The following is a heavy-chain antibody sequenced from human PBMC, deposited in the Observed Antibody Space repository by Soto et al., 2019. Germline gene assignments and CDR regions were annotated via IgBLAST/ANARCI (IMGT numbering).Heavy chain of an antibody. CDR3: ARGRGYSYGLDP. V-gene: IGHV4-30-4*01. Sequence: QVQLQESGPGLVKPSQTLSLTCTVSGVSISSSNNYWSWIRQPPGEGLEWIGFISYSGTTSYSPSLKSRLAISLDTSKNQFSLSLSSVTAADTAVYYCARGRGYSYGLDPWGQGTLVTVSS. J-gene: IGHJ5*02. CDR2: ISYSGTT. CDR1: GVSISSSNNY. D-gene: IGHD5-18*01.